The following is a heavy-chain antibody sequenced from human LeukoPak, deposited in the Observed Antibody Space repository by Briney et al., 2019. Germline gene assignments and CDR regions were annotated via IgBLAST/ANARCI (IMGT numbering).Heavy chain of an antibody. CDR2: ISGSGGST. V-gene: IGHV3-23*01. CDR3: AKSKESYYYGMDV. CDR1: GFTFSSYA. J-gene: IGHJ6*02. Sequence: GSLRLSCAASGFTFSSYAMSWVRQAPGKGLEWVSAISGSGGSTYYADSVKGRFTISRDNSRNTLYLQMNSLRGDDTAVYYCAKSKESYYYGMDVWGQGTTVTVSS.